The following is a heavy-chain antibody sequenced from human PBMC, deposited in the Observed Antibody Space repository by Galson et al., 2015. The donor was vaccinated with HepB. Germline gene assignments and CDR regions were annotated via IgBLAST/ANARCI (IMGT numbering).Heavy chain of an antibody. V-gene: IGHV1-3*01. CDR2: INAGNGNT. J-gene: IGHJ3*02. D-gene: IGHD2-2*01. Sequence: SVKVSCKASGYTFTSYAMHWVRQAPGQRLEWMGWINAGNGNTKYSQKFQGRVTITRDTSASTAYMELSSLRSEDTAVYYCARDREYCSSTSCYDAFDIWGQGTMVTVSS. CDR1: GYTFTSYA. CDR3: ARDREYCSSTSCYDAFDI.